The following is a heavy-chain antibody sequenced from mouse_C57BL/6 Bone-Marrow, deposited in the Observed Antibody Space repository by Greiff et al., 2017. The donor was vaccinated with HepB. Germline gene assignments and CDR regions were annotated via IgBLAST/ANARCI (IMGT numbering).Heavy chain of an antibody. D-gene: IGHD1-1*01. Sequence: VQVVESGPELVRPGASVKISCKAPGYTFTSHWMQWVRQRPGQGLEWIGEIFPGSGSTYYNEKFKGKATLTVDTSSSTAYMQLSSLTSEDSAVYFCALIYYYGSSSSYYFDYWGQGTTLTVSS. CDR1: GYTFTSHW. CDR3: ALIYYYGSSSSYYFDY. CDR2: IFPGSGST. V-gene: IGHV1-56*01. J-gene: IGHJ2*01.